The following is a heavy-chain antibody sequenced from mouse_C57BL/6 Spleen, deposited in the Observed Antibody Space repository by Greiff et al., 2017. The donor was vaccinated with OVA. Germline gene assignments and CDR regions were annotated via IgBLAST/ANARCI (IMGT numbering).Heavy chain of an antibody. D-gene: IGHD3-2*02. J-gene: IGHJ2*01. CDR3: ARRDSSGYDGY. Sequence: VQLQQSGAELARPGASVKLSCKASGYTFTSYGISWVKQRTGQGLEWIGEIYPRSGNTYYNEKFKGKATLTADKSSSTAYMELRSLTSEDSAVYFCARRDSSGYDGYWGQGTTLTVSS. CDR1: GYTFTSYG. CDR2: IYPRSGNT. V-gene: IGHV1-81*01.